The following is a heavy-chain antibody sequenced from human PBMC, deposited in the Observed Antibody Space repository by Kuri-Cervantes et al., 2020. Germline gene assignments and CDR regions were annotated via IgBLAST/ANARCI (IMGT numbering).Heavy chain of an antibody. J-gene: IGHJ2*01. D-gene: IGHD6-19*01. CDR1: GGTFSSYA. CDR2: IIPIFGTA. CDR3: ASIWGGYSSVYWYFDL. Sequence: SVKVSCKASGGTFSSYAISWVRQAPGQGLEWMGGIIPIFGTANYAQKFQGRVTITADESTSTAYVELSSLRSEDTAVYYCASIWGGYSSVYWYFDLWGRGTLVTVSS. V-gene: IGHV1-69*13.